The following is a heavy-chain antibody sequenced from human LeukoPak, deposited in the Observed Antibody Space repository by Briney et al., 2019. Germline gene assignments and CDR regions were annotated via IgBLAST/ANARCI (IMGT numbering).Heavy chain of an antibody. V-gene: IGHV3-30*18. CDR3: AKDKSDYEFDY. J-gene: IGHJ4*02. D-gene: IGHD4-17*01. CDR2: ISYDGSNK. CDR1: GFTFSSYG. Sequence: GRSLRLSCAASGFTFSSYGMHWVRQAPDKGLEWVAVISYDGSNKYYADSVKGRFTISRDNSKNTLYLQMNSLRAEDTAVYYCAKDKSDYEFDYWGQGTLVTVSS.